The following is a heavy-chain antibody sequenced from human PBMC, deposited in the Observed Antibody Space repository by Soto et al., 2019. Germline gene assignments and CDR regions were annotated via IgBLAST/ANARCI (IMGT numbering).Heavy chain of an antibody. Sequence: DVQLLESGGDLVQPGGSLRLSCAASGFTFSSYVMSWVRQAPGKGLEWVSSIFSGGNTYYADSVKGRSTISRDNSKNTLYLQMNSLRVEDTVIYYCAKGGPNDYWGQGTLVTVSS. V-gene: IGHV3-23*01. CDR1: GFTFSSYV. D-gene: IGHD3-16*01. CDR2: SIFSGGNT. CDR3: AKGGPNDY. J-gene: IGHJ4*02.